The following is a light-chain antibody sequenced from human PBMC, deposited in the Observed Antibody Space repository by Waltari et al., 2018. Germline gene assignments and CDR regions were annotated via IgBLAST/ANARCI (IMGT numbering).Light chain of an antibody. CDR3: QTWGNDIHIV. J-gene: IGLJ2*01. CDR1: SGRTSYV. V-gene: IGLV4-69*01. Sequence: QPVLTQSPSASASLGASVNLTCTLSSGRTSYVIAWHQQQPDKAPRFLMKLNRYGSHIKGDGIPDRFSGSSSGAERYLTISSLQSEDEADYYCQTWGNDIHIVFGGGTKLTVL. CDR2: LNRYGSH.